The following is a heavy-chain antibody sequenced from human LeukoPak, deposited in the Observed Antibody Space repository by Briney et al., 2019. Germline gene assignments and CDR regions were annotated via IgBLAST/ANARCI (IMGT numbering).Heavy chain of an antibody. J-gene: IGHJ5*02. V-gene: IGHV1-46*01. CDR1: GCTFTSYF. D-gene: IGHD3-10*01. CDR2: INPRVGST. CDR3: ARDLGVRGDGWFDP. Sequence: ASVKVSCKASGCTFTSYFVHWVRQAPGQGLEWMGIINPRVGSTNYAQKFHGRLTMTRDTSTSTVYMELSSLRSEDTAVYYCARDLGVRGDGWFDPWGQGTLVTVSS.